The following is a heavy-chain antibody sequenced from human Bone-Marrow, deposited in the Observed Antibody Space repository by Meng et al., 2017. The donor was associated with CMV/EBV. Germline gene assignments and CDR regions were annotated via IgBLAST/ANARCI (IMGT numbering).Heavy chain of an antibody. D-gene: IGHD6-6*01. CDR2: IKRDGSEK. V-gene: IGHV3-7*01. J-gene: IGHJ4*02. CDR1: GFTFSSYW. Sequence: GESLKISCVASGFTFSSYWMTWVRQAPGKGLEWVANIKRDGSEKYYVGSVRGRFNISRDNAKNSLYLRMNSLRAEDTAGYYCARRSSSFDYWGQGTLVTVSS. CDR3: ARRSSSFDY.